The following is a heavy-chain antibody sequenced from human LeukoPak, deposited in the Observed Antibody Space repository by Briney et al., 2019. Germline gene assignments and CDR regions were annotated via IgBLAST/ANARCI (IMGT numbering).Heavy chain of an antibody. CDR3: AKEYSSGWSYWYFDL. CDR1: GFTFSSYA. Sequence: GGSLRLSCAASGFTFSSYAMSWVRQAPGKGLEWVSAISGSGGSTYYAYSVKGRFTISRDNSKQTLYLQMNSLRDEHTAVYYCAKEYSSGWSYWYFDLLGRGTLVTVSS. J-gene: IGHJ2*01. CDR2: ISGSGGST. V-gene: IGHV3-23*01. D-gene: IGHD6-19*01.